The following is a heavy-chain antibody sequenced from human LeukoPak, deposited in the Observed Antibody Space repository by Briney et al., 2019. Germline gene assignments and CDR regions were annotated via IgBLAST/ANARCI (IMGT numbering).Heavy chain of an antibody. J-gene: IGHJ4*02. D-gene: IGHD2-2*01. CDR2: LSYDGNDN. CDR1: GFTFSNYE. Sequence: GGSLRLSCAASGFTFSNYEMHWVRQAPGKGLEWVALLSYDGNDNYYADSVKGRFTISRENSKNTLYLQMTSLSAEDTAVYYCARVGCRTSCSHGVYFAYWGRGTLVTVSS. CDR3: ARVGCRTSCSHGVYFAY. V-gene: IGHV3-30*01.